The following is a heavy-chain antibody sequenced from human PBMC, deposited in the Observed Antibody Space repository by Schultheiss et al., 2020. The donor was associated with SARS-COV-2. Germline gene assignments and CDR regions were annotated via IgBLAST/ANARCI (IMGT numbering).Heavy chain of an antibody. Sequence: ETLSLTCTVSGGSISSSSYYWGWVRQAPGKGLEWVSVIYSGGSTYYADSVKGRFTISRDNSKNTLYLQMNSLRAEDTAVYYCARGGRLWFGQGWFDPWGQGTLVTVSS. J-gene: IGHJ5*02. V-gene: IGHV3-66*01. CDR1: GGSISSSSYY. CDR3: ARGGRLWFGQGWFDP. D-gene: IGHD3-10*01. CDR2: IYSGGST.